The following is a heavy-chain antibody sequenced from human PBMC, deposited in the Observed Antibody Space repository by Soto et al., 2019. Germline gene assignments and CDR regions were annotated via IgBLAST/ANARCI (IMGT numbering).Heavy chain of an antibody. CDR3: ARDRVSSSWYSTIDY. V-gene: IGHV3-30-3*01. Sequence: PGGSLRLSCAASGFTFSSYAMHWVRQAPGKWLEWVAVISYDGSNKYYADSVKGRFTISRDNSKNTLYLQMNSLRAEDTAVYYCARDRVSSSWYSTIDYWGQGXLVTVSS. D-gene: IGHD6-13*01. CDR2: ISYDGSNK. CDR1: GFTFSSYA. J-gene: IGHJ4*02.